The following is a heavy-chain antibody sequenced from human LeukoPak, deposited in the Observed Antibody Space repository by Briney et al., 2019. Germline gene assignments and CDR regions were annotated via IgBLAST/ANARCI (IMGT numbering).Heavy chain of an antibody. Sequence: SETLSLTGTVSGGSISSSPCYWGWIRQPPGKGLEWFGTICSGGSTYYNPSLKSRVTISVDTSKNQFSLKLSPLTAADTAVYSCVKDRGNPVTDYWGQGTLVTVSS. V-gene: IGHV4-39*07. CDR1: GGSISSSPCY. CDR3: VKDRGNPVTDY. D-gene: IGHD1-1*01. CDR2: ICSGGST. J-gene: IGHJ4*02.